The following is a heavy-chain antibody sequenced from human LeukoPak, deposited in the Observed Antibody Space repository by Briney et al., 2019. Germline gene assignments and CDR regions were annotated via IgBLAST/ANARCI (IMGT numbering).Heavy chain of an antibody. Sequence: GRSLRLSCAASGFTFSSYAMHWVRQAPGKGLEWVAVISYDGSNKYYADSVKGRFTISRDNSKNTLYLQMNSLSAEDTAVYYCARDGTAMVSAWFDPWGQGTLVTVSS. V-gene: IGHV3-30*01. D-gene: IGHD5-18*01. CDR1: GFTFSSYA. CDR3: ARDGTAMVSAWFDP. J-gene: IGHJ5*02. CDR2: ISYDGSNK.